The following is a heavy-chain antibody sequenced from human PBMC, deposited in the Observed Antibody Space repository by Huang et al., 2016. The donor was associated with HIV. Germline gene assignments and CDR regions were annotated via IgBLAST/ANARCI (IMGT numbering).Heavy chain of an antibody. Sequence: QVQLVESGGGVVQPGRSLRLSCAASGFSFSAYDMFWVRQAPGRGLEWVSVNTNDGSNKYYTDSVKGRFTISRDNSKKKLYLQMSSLKPEDTAVYYCARTGYYDSSPAYFQHWGQGTLVIVS. D-gene: IGHD3-22*01. CDR1: GFSFSAYD. J-gene: IGHJ1*01. V-gene: IGHV3-30-3*01. CDR2: NTNDGSNK. CDR3: ARTGYYDSSPAYFQH.